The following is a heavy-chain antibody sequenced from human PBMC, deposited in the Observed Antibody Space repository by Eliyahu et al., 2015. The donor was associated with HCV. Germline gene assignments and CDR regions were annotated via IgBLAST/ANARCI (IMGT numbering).Heavy chain of an antibody. CDR1: GGSISSYY. Sequence: QVQLQESGPGLVKPSETLSLTCTVSGGSISSYYWSWIRQPPGKGLEWIGYIYYSGSTNYNPSLKSRVTISVDTSKNQFSLKLSSVTAADTAVYYCARALAGTFNFDYWGQGTLVTVSS. CDR2: IYYSGST. CDR3: ARALAGTFNFDY. J-gene: IGHJ4*02. D-gene: IGHD6-19*01. V-gene: IGHV4-59*01.